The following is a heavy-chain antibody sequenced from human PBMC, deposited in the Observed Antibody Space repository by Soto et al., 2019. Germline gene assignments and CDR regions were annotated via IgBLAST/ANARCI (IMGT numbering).Heavy chain of an antibody. CDR3: AKRGFDSGGWDYYALDV. Sequence: GSLRLSCAASGFTFHTYAMTWVRQAPEKGLEWVSAITGGGGRTYYADSVKGRFTISRDNSKNTLYLQMNSLRVEDTAVYYCAKRGFDSGGWDYYALDVCGQGPSVTVYS. CDR1: GFTFHTYA. V-gene: IGHV3-23*01. CDR2: ITGGGGRT. D-gene: IGHD5-12*01. J-gene: IGHJ6*02.